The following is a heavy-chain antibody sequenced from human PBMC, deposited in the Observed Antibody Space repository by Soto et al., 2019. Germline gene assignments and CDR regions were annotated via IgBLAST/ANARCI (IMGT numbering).Heavy chain of an antibody. V-gene: IGHV3-23*01. J-gene: IGHJ5*02. Sequence: LRLSCAASGFAFSSYAMSWVRQTPGKGLEWVSTISETGGSTYYTDSVKGRFTISRDTSKNTLYLQMNSLRAEDTALYYCAKDARPSSWGQGTLVTVSS. CDR1: GFAFSSYA. CDR3: AKDARPSS. CDR2: ISETGGST.